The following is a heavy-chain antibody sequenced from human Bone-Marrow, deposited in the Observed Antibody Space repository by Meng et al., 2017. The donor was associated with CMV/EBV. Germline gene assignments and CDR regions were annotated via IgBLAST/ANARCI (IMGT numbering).Heavy chain of an antibody. V-gene: IGHV3-30-3*01. CDR3: ASSLAGELGEAYYYYATDV. D-gene: IGHD1-26*01. Sequence: GESLKISCAASGFTFSSYAMHWVRQAPGKGLEWVAVISYDGSNKYYADSVKGRFTISRDNSKNTLYLQMNSLRAEDTAVYYCASSLAGELGEAYYYYATDVWGQGTTVTVSS. J-gene: IGHJ6*02. CDR1: GFTFSSYA. CDR2: ISYDGSNK.